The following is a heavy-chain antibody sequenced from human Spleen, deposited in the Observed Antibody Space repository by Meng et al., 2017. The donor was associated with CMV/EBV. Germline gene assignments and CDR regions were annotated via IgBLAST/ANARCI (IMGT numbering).Heavy chain of an antibody. CDR1: GFTFRSYA. CDR2: ISYDGSNK. J-gene: IGHJ3*02. CDR3: ARDMAAARSAFDI. D-gene: IGHD6-13*01. Sequence: ASGFTFRSYAMHWVRQAPGKGLEWVAVISYDGSNKYYADSVKGRFTISRDNSKNTLYLQMNSLRAEDTALYYCARDMAAARSAFDIWGQGTMVTVSS. V-gene: IGHV3-30*04.